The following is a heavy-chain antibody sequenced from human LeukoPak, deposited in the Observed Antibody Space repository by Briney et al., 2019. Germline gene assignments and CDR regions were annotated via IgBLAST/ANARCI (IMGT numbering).Heavy chain of an antibody. Sequence: SETLSLTCTVSGGSISNYYWSWIRQSPGKGLEYIGCIYYSGSTNYKPSLRSRVAISLDTSRKQFSLTLTSVTAADTAVYYCARSGTVTNFDYWGQGTLVSVSS. CDR3: ARSGTVTNFDY. CDR1: GGSISNYY. V-gene: IGHV4-59*01. J-gene: IGHJ4*02. CDR2: IYYSGST. D-gene: IGHD4-17*01.